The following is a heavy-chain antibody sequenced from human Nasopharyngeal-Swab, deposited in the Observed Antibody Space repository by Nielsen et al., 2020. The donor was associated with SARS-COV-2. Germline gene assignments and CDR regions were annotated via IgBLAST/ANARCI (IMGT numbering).Heavy chain of an antibody. CDR3: AKMRGWGDFAFDI. V-gene: IGHV3-23*01. CDR1: GFTFTSYA. D-gene: IGHD7-27*01. Sequence: GESLKISCAASGFTFTSYAMSWVRQAPGKGLEWVSSIRGNGVSTYYADSVKGRFTISSDKSKSTLELQMSSLRAGDTAVYYCAKMRGWGDFAFDIWGQGTMVIVSS. J-gene: IGHJ3*02. CDR2: IRGNGVST.